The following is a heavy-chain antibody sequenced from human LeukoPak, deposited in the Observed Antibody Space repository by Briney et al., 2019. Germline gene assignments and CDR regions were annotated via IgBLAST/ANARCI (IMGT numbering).Heavy chain of an antibody. J-gene: IGHJ2*01. CDR2: ISYDGSNK. V-gene: IGHV3-30*03. D-gene: IGHD4-17*01. CDR3: TRDGGPTVPADWYFDL. Sequence: GGSLRLSCAASGFTFSSYCRHWVRQAPGKGLEWVAVISYDGSNKYYADSVKGGFTISTENSKNTLYLKMNSLRAEATAVHSCTRDGGPTVPADWYFDLWGRSTLVTVSS. CDR1: GFTFSSYC.